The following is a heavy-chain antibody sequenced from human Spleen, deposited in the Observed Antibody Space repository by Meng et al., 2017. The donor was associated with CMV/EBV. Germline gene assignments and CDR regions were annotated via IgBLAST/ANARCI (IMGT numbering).Heavy chain of an antibody. Sequence: GESLKISCAASGFTFSSYSMNWVRQAPGKGLEWVSSISSTSIYIYYADSVRGRFTISRDNAKNSLYLQMNSLRAEDTAVYYCARGGDYSYLYGMDVWGQGTTVTVSS. CDR3: ARGGDYSYLYGMDV. CDR2: ISSTSIYI. V-gene: IGHV3-21*01. CDR1: GFTFSSYS. J-gene: IGHJ6*02.